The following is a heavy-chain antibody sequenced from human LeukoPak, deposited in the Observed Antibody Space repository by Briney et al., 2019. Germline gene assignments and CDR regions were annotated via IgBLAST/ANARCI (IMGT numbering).Heavy chain of an antibody. V-gene: IGHV3-11*01. CDR3: ARSGKWELLRANWFDP. Sequence: GGSLRLSCAASGFTFSDYYMSWIRQAPGKGLEGVSYISSSGSTIYYADSVKGRFTISRDNAKNSLYLQMNSLRAEDTAVYYCARSGKWELLRANWFDPWGQGTLVTVSS. D-gene: IGHD1-26*01. CDR2: ISSSGSTI. J-gene: IGHJ5*02. CDR1: GFTFSDYY.